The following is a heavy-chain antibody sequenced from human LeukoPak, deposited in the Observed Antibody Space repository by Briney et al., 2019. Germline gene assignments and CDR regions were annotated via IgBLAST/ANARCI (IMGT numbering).Heavy chain of an antibody. CDR3: ARGPGYDYVWGSAPGWFDP. V-gene: IGHV4-4*07. CDR2: IYTSGSN. D-gene: IGHD3-16*01. Sequence: PSETLSLTCTVSGGSISSYYWSWIRQPAGKGLEWIGRIYTSGSNNYNPSLKSRVTISVDTSKNQFSLKMSSVTAADTAVYYCARGPGYDYVWGSAPGWFDPWGQGTLVTVSS. J-gene: IGHJ5*02. CDR1: GGSISSYY.